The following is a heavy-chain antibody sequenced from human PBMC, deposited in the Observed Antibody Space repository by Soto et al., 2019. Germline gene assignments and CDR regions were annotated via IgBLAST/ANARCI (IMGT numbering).Heavy chain of an antibody. CDR3: ARTCLVVAAAILEDY. Sequence: EVQLVESGGALVQPGGSLRLSCAASGFTFRSYWMHWVRQAPGKGLVWVSRINSDGSSTSYAEAVKGRFTISRDQAKKTLDLQMNRLRADDPAVYYCARTCLVVAAAILEDYWGQGTLVTVYS. J-gene: IGHJ4*02. D-gene: IGHD2-15*01. V-gene: IGHV3-74*01. CDR1: GFTFRSYW. CDR2: INSDGSST.